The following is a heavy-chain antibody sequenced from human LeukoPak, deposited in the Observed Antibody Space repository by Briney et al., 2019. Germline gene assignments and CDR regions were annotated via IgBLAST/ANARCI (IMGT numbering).Heavy chain of an antibody. CDR2: ILNSGTTT. V-gene: IGHV3-48*03. Sequence: SGGSLRLSRAASGFTFSSYEMNWVRQAPGKGLEWVSYILNSGTTTYYADSVKGRFTISRDNAKKSLYLQMNSLRAEDTGVYYCARDPPDYWGQGILVTVSS. CDR1: GFTFSSYE. J-gene: IGHJ4*02. CDR3: ARDPPDY.